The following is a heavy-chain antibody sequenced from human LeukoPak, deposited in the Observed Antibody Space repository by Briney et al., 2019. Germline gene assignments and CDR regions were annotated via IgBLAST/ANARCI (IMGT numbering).Heavy chain of an antibody. J-gene: IGHJ5*02. Sequence: ASVKVSCKASGYTFTAYGISWVRQAPGQGLEWMGWINAVNGNTEYSQRFQGRVTITRDTSASTAYMELSSLRSEDTAMYFCLREGGVPPWTWGQGTLVTVSS. CDR2: INAVNGNT. CDR3: LREGGVPPWT. D-gene: IGHD1-1*01. CDR1: GYTFTAYG. V-gene: IGHV1-3*01.